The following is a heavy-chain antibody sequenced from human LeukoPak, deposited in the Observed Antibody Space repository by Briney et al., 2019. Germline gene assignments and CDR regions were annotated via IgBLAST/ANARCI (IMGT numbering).Heavy chain of an antibody. CDR3: AKDPRNILTGDFDDFDI. CDR1: GGTFSSYA. D-gene: IGHD3-9*01. Sequence: SVKVSCKASGGTFSSYAISWVRQAPGQGLEWMGGIIPIFGTANYAQKFQGRVTITADESTSTAYMELSTLRSEDTAVYFCAKDPRNILTGDFDDFDIWGQGTVVIVSS. CDR2: IIPIFGTA. V-gene: IGHV1-69*13. J-gene: IGHJ3*02.